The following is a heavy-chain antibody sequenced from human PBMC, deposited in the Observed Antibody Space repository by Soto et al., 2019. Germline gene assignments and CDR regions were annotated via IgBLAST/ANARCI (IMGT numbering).Heavy chain of an antibody. J-gene: IGHJ5*01. CDR2: IYPGESES. CDR3: ARASTGWPNWFDY. CDR1: GYTCSNHW. Sequence: GESLKISCRGSGYTCSNHWIAWVRQTPGKGLGWMGIIYPGESESRYSPSFQGQVTIPVDKSITTAYLQWSSLKASDTAMYYGARASTGWPNWFDYWGQGSLVTVSS. V-gene: IGHV5-51*01. D-gene: IGHD6-19*01.